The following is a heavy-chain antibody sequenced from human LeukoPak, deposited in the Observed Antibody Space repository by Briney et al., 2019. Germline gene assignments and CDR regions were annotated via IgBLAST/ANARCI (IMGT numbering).Heavy chain of an antibody. J-gene: IGHJ6*03. CDR3: ARGVVTDDYYTDV. D-gene: IGHD2-21*02. CDR1: GVSITSGRYY. Sequence: SQTLSLTCSVSGVSITSGRYYWTWIRPPAGKGLEWIGRLYTNDNNNYDPSLESRVSISVDTSKSQFYLQLTSVTAADTAVYFCARGVVTDDYYTDVWGKGITVIVSS. V-gene: IGHV4-61*02. CDR2: LYTNDNN.